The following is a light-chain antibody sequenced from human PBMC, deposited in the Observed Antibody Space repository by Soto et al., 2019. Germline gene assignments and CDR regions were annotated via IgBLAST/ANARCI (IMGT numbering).Light chain of an antibody. CDR2: DVS. CDR3: CSYAGSYASDYV. J-gene: IGLJ1*01. V-gene: IGLV2-11*01. CDR1: SSDVGAYDY. Sequence: QSALTQPPSVSGSPGPSVTISCTGTSSDVGAYDYVSWYQQHPGKAPKLRIYDVSKRPAGVPDRFSGSKSGNTASLTISGLQAEDEADYYCCSYAGSYASDYVFGAGTKLTVL.